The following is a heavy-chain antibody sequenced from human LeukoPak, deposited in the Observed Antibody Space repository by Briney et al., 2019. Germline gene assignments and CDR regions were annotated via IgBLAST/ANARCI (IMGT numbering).Heavy chain of an antibody. CDR2: INPNSGGT. V-gene: IGHV1-2*04. CDR3: ARGGPLAAAFPDDY. Sequence: ASVKVSCKASGYTFTGYYVHWVRQAPGQGLEWMGWINPNSGGTNYAQKFQGWVTMTRDTSISTAYMELSRLRSDDTAVYYCARGGPLAAAFPDDYWGQGTLVTVSS. D-gene: IGHD6-13*01. CDR1: GYTFTGYY. J-gene: IGHJ4*02.